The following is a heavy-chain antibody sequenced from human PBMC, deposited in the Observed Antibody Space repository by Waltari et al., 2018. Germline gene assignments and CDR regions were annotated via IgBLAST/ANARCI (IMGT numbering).Heavy chain of an antibody. V-gene: IGHV3-9*01. CDR2: ISWNSGSI. CDR3: AKDIAY. Sequence: VQLQESGPGLVKPSETLSLTCTVSGGSISSHYWSWIRQPPGKGLEWVSGISWNSGSIGYADSVKGRFTISRDNAKNSLYLQMNSLRAEDTALYYCAKDIAYWGQGTLVTVSS. J-gene: IGHJ4*02. CDR1: GGSISSHY.